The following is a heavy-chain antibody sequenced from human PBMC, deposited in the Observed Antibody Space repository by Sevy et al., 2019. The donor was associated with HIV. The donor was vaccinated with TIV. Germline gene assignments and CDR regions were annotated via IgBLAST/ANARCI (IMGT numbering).Heavy chain of an antibody. CDR3: ARDSWSAYHMNY. CDR1: GFTVSSDH. V-gene: IGHV3-53*01. CDR2: IYSGGNT. J-gene: IGHJ4*02. Sequence: GGCLRLSCASGFTVSSDHMTWVRQAPGKGLEWVSVIYSGGNTYYADSVKGRFTISRDNSKNTLYLQMNSLRADDTAVYYCARDSWSAYHMNYWGQGTLVTVSS. D-gene: IGHD3-3*01.